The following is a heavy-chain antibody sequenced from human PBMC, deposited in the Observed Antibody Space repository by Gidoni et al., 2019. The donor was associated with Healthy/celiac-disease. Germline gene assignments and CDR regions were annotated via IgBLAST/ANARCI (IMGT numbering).Heavy chain of an antibody. Sequence: EVQLLESGGGLVQPGGSLRLSCAASGLTFSRYALRWVRQAPGKGLEWVSAISGSGRSTYYADSVKGRFTISRDNSKNTLYLQMNSLRAEDTAVYYCAKCSDWDFWSGYYTGIVGGFDIWGQGTMVTVSS. J-gene: IGHJ3*02. CDR3: AKCSDWDFWSGYYTGIVGGFDI. D-gene: IGHD3-3*01. CDR1: GLTFSRYA. CDR2: ISGSGRST. V-gene: IGHV3-23*01.